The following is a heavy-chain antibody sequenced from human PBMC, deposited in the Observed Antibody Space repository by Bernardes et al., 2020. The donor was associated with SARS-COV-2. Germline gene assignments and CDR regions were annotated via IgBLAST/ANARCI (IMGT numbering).Heavy chain of an antibody. CDR2: ISTTAINT. J-gene: IGHJ4*02. D-gene: IGHD3-9*01. Sequence: GGSLRLSCAASGFTFGDYYMIWIRQAPGKGLEWVSYISTTAINTYYTDSVKGRFTVSRDNANKSLSLQMNSLRAEDTAIYYCARSPAILTGQLDYWGQGALVTVSS. CDR3: ARSPAILTGQLDY. V-gene: IGHV3-11*01. CDR1: GFTFGDYY.